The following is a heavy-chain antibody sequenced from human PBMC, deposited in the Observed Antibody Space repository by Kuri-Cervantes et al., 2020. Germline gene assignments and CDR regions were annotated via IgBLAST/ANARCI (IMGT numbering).Heavy chain of an antibody. CDR1: GYTFTGYY. CDR2: INPNSGGT. J-gene: IGHJ4*02. V-gene: IGHV1-2*02. Sequence: ASVKVSCKASGYTFTGYYMHWVRQAPGQGLEWMGWINPNSGGTNYAQKFQGRVTMTRDTSTSTVYMELSSLRSEDTAVYYCARVGDTAMVIDWGQGTLVTVSS. CDR3: ARVGDTAMVID. D-gene: IGHD5-18*01.